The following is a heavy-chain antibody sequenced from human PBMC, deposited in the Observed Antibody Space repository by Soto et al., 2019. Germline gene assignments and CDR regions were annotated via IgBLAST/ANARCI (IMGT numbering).Heavy chain of an antibody. CDR1: GFSLSTSGVG. J-gene: IGHJ3*02. CDR3: AHRCITPSCHTRYDI. Sequence: QITLKESGPTLVKPTQTLTLTCTFSGFSLSTSGVGVGWIRQPPGKALEWLALIYWDDDKVYSPSLKSRLTITKDTSKNHVVLTMTNRDTVDTATYYCAHRCITPSCHTRYDIWGQGTLVTVSS. CDR2: IYWDDDK. V-gene: IGHV2-5*02. D-gene: IGHD2-2*01.